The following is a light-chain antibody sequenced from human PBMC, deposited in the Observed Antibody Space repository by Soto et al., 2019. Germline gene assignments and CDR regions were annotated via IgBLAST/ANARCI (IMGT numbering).Light chain of an antibody. J-gene: IGLJ2*01. V-gene: IGLV2-14*01. Sequence: QSALTQPASVSGSPGQSITISCTGTSSDVGGYNYVSWYQQHPGKAPKLMIYEVSNRPSGVSNRFSGSKFGNTASLTISGLQPEDEADYYCSSFTTSSTVVFGGGTKLTVL. CDR3: SSFTTSSTVV. CDR1: SSDVGGYNY. CDR2: EVS.